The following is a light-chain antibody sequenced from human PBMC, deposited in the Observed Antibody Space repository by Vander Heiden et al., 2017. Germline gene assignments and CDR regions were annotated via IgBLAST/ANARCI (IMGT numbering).Light chain of an antibody. CDR3: QSYDSSLRGV. CDR2: GNS. V-gene: IGLV1-40*01. CDR1: RSHIGAGYD. Sequence: QSVLTQPPSVSGAPGQTVTISCTGSRSHIGAGYDVHWYQQLPGTAPKLLIYGNSNRPSGVPDRFSGSKSGTSAALAITGLQAEEEADYYCQSYDSSLRGVFGGGTKLTVL. J-gene: IGLJ3*02.